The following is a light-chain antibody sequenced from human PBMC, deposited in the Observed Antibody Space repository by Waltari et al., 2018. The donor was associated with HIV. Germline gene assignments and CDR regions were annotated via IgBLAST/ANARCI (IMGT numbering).Light chain of an antibody. CDR3: QQYNGWPRT. CDR2: GAS. V-gene: IGKV3-15*01. CDR1: QNVITN. Sequence: EIVMTQSPATLSVSPGERVTLSCRASQNVITNLAWYQQKPGQAPSLLIYGASTSASGIPARFTGGGSGSDLTLTINSLQSEDCGLYYCQQYNGWPRTFGQGTKV. J-gene: IGKJ1*01.